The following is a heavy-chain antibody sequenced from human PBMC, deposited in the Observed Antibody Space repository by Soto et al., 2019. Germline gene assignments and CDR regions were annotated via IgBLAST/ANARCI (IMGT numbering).Heavy chain of an antibody. J-gene: IGHJ2*01. Sequence: QVQLQQWGAGLLKPSETLSLTCAVYGGSFSGYYWSWIRQPPGKGLEWIGEINHSGSTNYNPSLKSRVTISVDTSKNQFSLKLSSVIAADTAVYYCARGQDYYDSSGYYYRSYWYFDLWGRGTLVTVSS. CDR2: INHSGST. D-gene: IGHD3-22*01. CDR1: GGSFSGYY. V-gene: IGHV4-34*01. CDR3: ARGQDYYDSSGYYYRSYWYFDL.